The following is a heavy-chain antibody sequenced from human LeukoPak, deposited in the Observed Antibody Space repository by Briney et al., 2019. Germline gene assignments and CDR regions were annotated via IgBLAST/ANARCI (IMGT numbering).Heavy chain of an antibody. V-gene: IGHV1-18*01. CDR3: ARDPVWDYDFWSGYYSY. Sequence: ASVKVSCKASGYTFTSYGISWVRQAPGQGLEWMGWISAYNGNTNYAQKLQGRVTMTTDTSTSTAYMELRSLRSDDTAVYYCARDPVWDYDFWSGYYSYWGQGTLVTVSS. CDR1: GYTFTSYG. CDR2: ISAYNGNT. J-gene: IGHJ4*02. D-gene: IGHD3-3*01.